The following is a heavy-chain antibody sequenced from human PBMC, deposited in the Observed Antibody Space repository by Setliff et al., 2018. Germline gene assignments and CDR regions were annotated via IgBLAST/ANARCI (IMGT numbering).Heavy chain of an antibody. CDR1: GGSFSGYY. CDR2: VYYSGTA. Sequence: PSETLSLTCAVYGGSFSGYYWSWIRQPPGKGLEWIGYVYYSGTAYYNPSLKSRVTVIVDTSKNQFSLRLSSLTAADTAVYYCARGGTFRYFDYWGQGTLVTVSS. CDR3: ARGGTFRYFDY. D-gene: IGHD5-12*01. J-gene: IGHJ4*02. V-gene: IGHV4-59*01.